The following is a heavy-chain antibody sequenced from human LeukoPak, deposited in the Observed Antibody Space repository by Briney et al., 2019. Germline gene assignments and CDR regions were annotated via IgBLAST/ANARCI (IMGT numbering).Heavy chain of an antibody. CDR1: GYSFTDYY. CDR3: ARHRALLDGYYYYGMDV. CDR2: INPNSGGT. V-gene: IGHV1-2*02. J-gene: IGHJ6*02. Sequence: ASVRVSCKASGYSFTDYYIHWVRQAPGQGLEWMGWINPNSGGTNYAQKFQDRVTMTRDTSISTAYMELSRLRSDDTAVYYCARHRALLDGYYYYGMDVWGQGTTVTVSS. D-gene: IGHD1-1*01.